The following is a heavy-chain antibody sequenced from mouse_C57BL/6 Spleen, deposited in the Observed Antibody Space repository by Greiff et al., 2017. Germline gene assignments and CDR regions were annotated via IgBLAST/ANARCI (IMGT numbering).Heavy chain of an antibody. Sequence: VQLQQSGPELVKPGASVKLSCKASGYSFTDYNMHWVKQSPGKSLEWIGVINPNYGTTSYNQKFKGKATLTVDKSSSTAYMQLNRLTSEDSAVYYCARGADVVFDYWGQGTTLTVSS. CDR1: GYSFTDYN. CDR3: ARGADVVFDY. D-gene: IGHD3-3*01. V-gene: IGHV1-39*01. CDR2: INPNYGTT. J-gene: IGHJ2*01.